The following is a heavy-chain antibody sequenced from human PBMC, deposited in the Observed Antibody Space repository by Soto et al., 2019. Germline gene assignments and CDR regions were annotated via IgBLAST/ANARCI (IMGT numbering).Heavy chain of an antibody. CDR2: IKSKTDGGTT. J-gene: IGHJ6*03. D-gene: IGHD2-2*01. V-gene: IGHV3-15*01. Sequence: GGSLRLSCAASGFTFSNAWMSWVRQAPGKGLEWVGRIKSKTDGGTTEYAAPVKGRFTISRDESKITLYLQMNSLKTEDTAVYYCTTARCSSTSCPYYYYYYMDVWGKGTTVTVSS. CDR1: GFTFSNAW. CDR3: TTARCSSTSCPYYYYYYMDV.